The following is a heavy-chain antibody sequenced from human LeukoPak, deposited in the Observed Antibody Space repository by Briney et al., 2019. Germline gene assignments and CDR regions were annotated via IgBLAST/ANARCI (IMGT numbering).Heavy chain of an antibody. CDR3: ARGDSSSWYYFDY. D-gene: IGHD6-13*01. CDR1: GFTVSSNY. J-gene: IGHJ4*02. CDR2: IYSGGST. V-gene: IGHV3-66*01. Sequence: GGSLRLSCAASGFTVSSNYMSWVRQAPGKGLEWVSVIYSGGSTYYADSVKGRFTISRDNSKNTLYLQMDSLRAEDTAVYYCARGDSSSWYYFDYWGQGTLVTVSS.